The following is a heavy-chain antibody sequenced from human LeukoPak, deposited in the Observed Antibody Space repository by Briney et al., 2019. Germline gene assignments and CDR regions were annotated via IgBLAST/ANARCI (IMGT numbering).Heavy chain of an antibody. Sequence: VASVKVSCKASGGTFSSYAISWVRQAPGQGLEWMGGIIPIFGTANYAQKFQGRVTITADESTSTAYMELSSLRSEDTAVYYCARGVVPAAPGRGYEGDWFDPWGQGTLVTVSS. V-gene: IGHV1-69*01. J-gene: IGHJ5*02. CDR3: ARGVVPAAPGRGYEGDWFDP. CDR2: IIPIFGTA. D-gene: IGHD2-2*01. CDR1: GGTFSSYA.